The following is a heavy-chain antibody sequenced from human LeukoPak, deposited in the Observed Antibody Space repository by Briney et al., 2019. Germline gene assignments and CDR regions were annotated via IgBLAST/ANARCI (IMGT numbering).Heavy chain of an antibody. V-gene: IGHV3-7*01. J-gene: IGHJ4*02. Sequence: GGSLRLSCAASGFTFTTYWMSWVRQAPGKGLEWVANIKQDGSEKYYVDSVKGRFTISRDNAKNSLYLQMNSLRAEDTAVYYCARDQTAWFGELLSFDYWGQGTLVTVSS. D-gene: IGHD3-10*01. CDR3: ARDQTAWFGELLSFDY. CDR1: GFTFTTYW. CDR2: IKQDGSEK.